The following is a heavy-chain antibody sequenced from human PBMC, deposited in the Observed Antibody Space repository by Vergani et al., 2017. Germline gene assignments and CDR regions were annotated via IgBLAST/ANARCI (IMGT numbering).Heavy chain of an antibody. CDR2: NHSSGTT. J-gene: IGHJ5*02. CDR1: GGSITSGSFY. D-gene: IGHD3-10*01. V-gene: IGHV4-61*02. Sequence: QVQLHESGPGLVKPSQTLSLTCTVSGGSITSGSFYWSWIRQRAGKGLEWIGRNHSSGTTNYNPSLKSRVTLSVDTSKIQLSLRMTSVTAADTAVYYCARDSWTSELRGVYWFDTWGQGTLVSVSS. CDR3: ARDSWTSELRGVYWFDT.